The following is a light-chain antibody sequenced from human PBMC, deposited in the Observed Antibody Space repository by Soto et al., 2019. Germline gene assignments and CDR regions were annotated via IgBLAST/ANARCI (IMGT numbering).Light chain of an antibody. Sequence: EIVLTQSPGTLSLSPGERATLSCRASQSVSSSDLALYQQKPGQAPRLLIYGASSRATGIPDRFSGSGSGTDFTLTSSRLEPEDFAVYYCQQYGRSPRTFGQGTKVEIK. CDR1: QSVSSSD. V-gene: IGKV3-20*01. CDR2: GAS. CDR3: QQYGRSPRT. J-gene: IGKJ1*01.